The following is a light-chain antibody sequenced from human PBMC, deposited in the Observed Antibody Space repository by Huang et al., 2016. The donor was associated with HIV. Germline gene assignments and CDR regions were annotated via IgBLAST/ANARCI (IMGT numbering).Light chain of an antibody. CDR1: QSVYIN. CDR3: QQFNNWPPN. J-gene: IGKJ4*01. Sequence: ETVMTQSPATLSVSPGERATLACRASQSVYINLAWYQQKPGQAPRLLFYAAASRATGVPARFSASGSGTEFTLTISSLKSEDFAIYYCQQFNNWPPNFGGGTKVEI. CDR2: AAA. V-gene: IGKV3-15*01.